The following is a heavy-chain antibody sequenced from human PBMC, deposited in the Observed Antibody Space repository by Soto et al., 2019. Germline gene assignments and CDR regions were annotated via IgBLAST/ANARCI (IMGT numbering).Heavy chain of an antibody. J-gene: IGHJ6*02. CDR3: ARDKSNYGMDV. V-gene: IGHV4-31*03. CDR1: GGSISSGCYY. CDR2: IYYSGST. Sequence: PSETLSLTGTVSGGSISSGCYYWSWIRQHPGKGLEWIGYIYYSGSTYYNPSLKSRVTISVDTSKNQFSLKLSSVTAADTVVYYCARDKSNYGMDVWGQGTTVTVCS.